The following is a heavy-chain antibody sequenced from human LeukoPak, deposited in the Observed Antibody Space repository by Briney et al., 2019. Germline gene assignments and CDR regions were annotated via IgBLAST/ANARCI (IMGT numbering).Heavy chain of an antibody. CDR3: ARGGTYYYDSSGYAFDI. Sequence: SVKVSCKASAGTFSSYAISWVRQAPGQGLEWMGGIIAIFGTANYAQKFQGRVRITTDESTCTAYMELSSLRSEDTAVYYCARGGTYYYDSSGYAFDIWGQGTMVTVSS. D-gene: IGHD3-22*01. CDR1: AGTFSSYA. J-gene: IGHJ3*02. CDR2: IIAIFGTA. V-gene: IGHV1-69*05.